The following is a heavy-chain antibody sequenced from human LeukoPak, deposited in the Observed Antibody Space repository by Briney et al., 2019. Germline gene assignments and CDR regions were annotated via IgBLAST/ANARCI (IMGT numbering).Heavy chain of an antibody. CDR1: GFTFSSYA. V-gene: IGHV3-23*01. D-gene: IGHD2-2*01. Sequence: LSGGSLRLSCAASGFTFSSYAMSWVRQAPGKGLEWVSAISGSGGSTYYADSVKGRFTISRDNSKNTLYLQMNGLRAEDTAVYYCAKDICSSTSCYGDNWFDPWGQGTLVTVSS. CDR3: AKDICSSTSCYGDNWFDP. J-gene: IGHJ5*02. CDR2: ISGSGGST.